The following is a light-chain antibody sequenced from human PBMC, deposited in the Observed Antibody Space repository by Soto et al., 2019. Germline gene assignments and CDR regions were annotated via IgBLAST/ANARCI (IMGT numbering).Light chain of an antibody. CDR2: GAS. CDR1: LTMNNN. CDR3: QQYNERPPWT. J-gene: IGKJ1*01. V-gene: IGKV3-15*01. Sequence: EIVMTQSPATLSVSPGESVTLSCRASLTMNNNIAWYQHKPGQAPRLLIFGASSRATGVPGRFSGSGFGTEFTLSISSLQSEDXAVYYCQQYNERPPWTFGQGTTVEMK.